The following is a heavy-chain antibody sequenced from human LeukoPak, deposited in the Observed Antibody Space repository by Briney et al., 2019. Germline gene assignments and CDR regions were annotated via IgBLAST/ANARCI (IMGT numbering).Heavy chain of an antibody. D-gene: IGHD3-22*01. CDR1: GYTFTSYY. CDR3: ASLFSSGPLGGP. CDR2: INPSGGST. J-gene: IGHJ5*02. V-gene: IGHV1-46*01. Sequence: ASVKVSCKASGYTFTSYYMDWVRQAPGQGLEWMGIINPSGGSTSYAQKFQGRVTMTRDTSTSTVYMELSSLRSEDTAVYYCASLFSSGPLGGPWGQGTLVTVSS.